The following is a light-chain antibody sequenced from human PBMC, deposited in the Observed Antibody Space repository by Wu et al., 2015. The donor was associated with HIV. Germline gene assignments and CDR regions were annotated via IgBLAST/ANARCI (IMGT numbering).Light chain of an antibody. CDR3: QQYGSSPYT. CDR2: DAS. V-gene: IGKV3-20*01. CDR1: QSVRNY. J-gene: IGKJ2*01. Sequence: EIVLTQSPGTLSVSPGERATLSCRASQSVRNYLAWFQQKPGQAPRLLIYDASNRATGIPARFSGSGSGTDFTLTISRLEPEDFAVYYCQQYGSSPYTFGQGTKLEIK.